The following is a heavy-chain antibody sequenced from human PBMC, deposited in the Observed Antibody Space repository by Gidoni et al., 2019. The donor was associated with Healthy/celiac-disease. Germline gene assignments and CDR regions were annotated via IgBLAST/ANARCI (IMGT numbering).Heavy chain of an antibody. J-gene: IGHJ4*02. V-gene: IGHV4-34*01. CDR2: INHSGST. D-gene: IGHD5-18*01. CDR3: ARDTAMDTGGFDY. Sequence: QVQLQQWGAGLLKPSETLSLTCAVYGGSFSGYYWSWIRQPPGKGLEWIGEINHSGSTNYNPSLKSRVTISVDTSKNQFSLKLSSVTAADTAVYYCARDTAMDTGGFDYWGQGTLVTVSS. CDR1: GGSFSGYY.